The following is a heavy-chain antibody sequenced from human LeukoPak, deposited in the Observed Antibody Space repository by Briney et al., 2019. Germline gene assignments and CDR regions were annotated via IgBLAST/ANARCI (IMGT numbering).Heavy chain of an antibody. Sequence: GGSLRLSCAASGFTFSSYAMSWVRQAPGKGLEWVSAISGSGGSTYYADSVKGRFTISRDNSKNTLYLQMNSLRAEDTAVYYCAKDPAYYDILTGYHNPYYFDYWGQGTLVTVSS. CDR2: ISGSGGST. J-gene: IGHJ4*02. V-gene: IGHV3-23*01. CDR3: AKDPAYYDILTGYHNPYYFDY. D-gene: IGHD3-9*01. CDR1: GFTFSSYA.